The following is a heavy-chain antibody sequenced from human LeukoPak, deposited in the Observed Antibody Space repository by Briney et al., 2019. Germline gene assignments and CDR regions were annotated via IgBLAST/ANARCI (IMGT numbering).Heavy chain of an antibody. V-gene: IGHV4-39*01. CDR3: ARHFLTRGNEVTTPPDY. Sequence: SEALSLTCTVSGGSISSSSYYWGWIRQPPGKGLEWIGSIYYSGSTYYNPSLESRVTISVDTSKNQFSLKLSSVTAADTAVYYCARHFLTRGNEVTTPPDYWGQGTLVTVSS. D-gene: IGHD4-17*01. CDR1: GGSISSSSYY. CDR2: IYYSGST. J-gene: IGHJ4*02.